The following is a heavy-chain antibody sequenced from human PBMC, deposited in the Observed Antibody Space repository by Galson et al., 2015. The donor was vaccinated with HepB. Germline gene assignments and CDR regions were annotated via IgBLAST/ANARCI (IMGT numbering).Heavy chain of an antibody. CDR1: GDSVSSNIAV. CDR3: ARLAVTTSSARLGIDY. J-gene: IGHJ4*02. CDR2: TYYRSKWYS. V-gene: IGHV6-1*01. Sequence: CAISGDSVSSNIAVWNWIRQSPSRGLEWPGRTYYRSKWYSDYAVSVRSRVTFNPDTSKNQFSLQLSSVTPEDTAVYYCARLAVTTSSARLGIDYWGPGTLVTVSS. D-gene: IGHD7-27*01.